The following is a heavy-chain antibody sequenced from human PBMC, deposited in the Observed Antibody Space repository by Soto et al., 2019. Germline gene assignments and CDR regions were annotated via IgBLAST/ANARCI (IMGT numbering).Heavy chain of an antibody. CDR1: GFTFSTYS. J-gene: IGHJ4*02. V-gene: IGHV3-23*01. CDR2: FSGSGVST. CDR3: AKIPPGYSYGYFYFDY. Sequence: PGGSLRLSCAASGFTFSTYSMNWVRQAPGKGLEWVSSFSGSGVSTYYADSVKGRFTISRDNSKNTLYLQMNSLRAEDTAVYYCAKIPPGYSYGYFYFDYWGQGTLVTVSS. D-gene: IGHD5-18*01.